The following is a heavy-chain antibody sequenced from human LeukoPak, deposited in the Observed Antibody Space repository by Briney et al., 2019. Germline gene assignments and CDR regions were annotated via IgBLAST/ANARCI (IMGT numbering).Heavy chain of an antibody. CDR1: GLTLSNYW. J-gene: IGHJ4*02. CDR3: AIWGTDQNY. V-gene: IGHV3-7*02. CDR2: INPDGGEE. Sequence: GGSLRLSCAVSGLTLSNYWMNWVRQAPGKGLEWVANINPDGGEERYVDSVKGRFVISRDNAKNSLYLQMNSPRAEDTAVYYCAIWGTDQNYWGQGTLVTVSS. D-gene: IGHD3-16*01.